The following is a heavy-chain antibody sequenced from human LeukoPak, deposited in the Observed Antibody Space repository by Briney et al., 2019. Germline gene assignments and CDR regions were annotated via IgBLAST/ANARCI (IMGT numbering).Heavy chain of an antibody. J-gene: IGHJ4*02. CDR3: AKDPPIVGASRKFDY. CDR1: GFTFSSYA. V-gene: IGHV3-23*01. D-gene: IGHD1-26*01. CDR2: ISGSSGST. Sequence: GGSLRLSCAASGFTFSSYAMSWVRQAPGKGLEWVSAISGSSGSTYYADSVKGRFTISRDNSKNTLYLQMNSLRAEDTAVYYCAKDPPIVGASRKFDYWGQGTLVTVSS.